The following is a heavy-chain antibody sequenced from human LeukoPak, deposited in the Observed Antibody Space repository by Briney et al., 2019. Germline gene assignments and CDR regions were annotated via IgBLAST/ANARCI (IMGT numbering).Heavy chain of an antibody. CDR1: GGSISSSSYY. V-gene: IGHV4-39*01. Sequence: PSETLSLTCTVSGGSISSSSYYWGWIRQPPGKGLEWIGSIYYSGSTYYNPSLKSRVTISVDTSKNQFSLKLSSVTAADTAVYYCARHQNYDFWSGYYTPNWFDPWGQGTLVTVPS. D-gene: IGHD3-3*01. CDR3: ARHQNYDFWSGYYTPNWFDP. J-gene: IGHJ5*02. CDR2: IYYSGST.